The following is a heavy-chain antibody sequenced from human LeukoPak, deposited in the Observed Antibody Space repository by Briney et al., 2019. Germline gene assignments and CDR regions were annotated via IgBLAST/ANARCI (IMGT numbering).Heavy chain of an antibody. CDR3: ARSLNAIVVVPAAMRGWFDP. Sequence: GGSLRLSCAASGFTFSSYSMNWVRQAPGKGLEWVSSISSGSSYIYYADSVKGRFTISRDNAKNSLYLQMNSLRAEDTAVYYCARSLNAIVVVPAAMRGWFDPWGQGTLVTVSS. CDR2: ISSGSSYI. J-gene: IGHJ5*02. D-gene: IGHD2-2*01. CDR1: GFTFSSYS. V-gene: IGHV3-21*01.